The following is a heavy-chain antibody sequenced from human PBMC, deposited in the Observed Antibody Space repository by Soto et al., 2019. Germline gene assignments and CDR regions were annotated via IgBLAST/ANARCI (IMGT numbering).Heavy chain of an antibody. D-gene: IGHD5-12*01. CDR1: GGSINNHY. J-gene: IGHJ4*02. V-gene: IGHV4-59*11. Sequence: SETLSLTCTVSGGSINNHYWSWIRQPPGKGLEWIGYIYYTGSTNYNPSLKSRVTMSVDKSKNRVYLNLTSLIAADTAVYYCARGTREVATITYFDYWGQGTLVTVSS. CDR2: IYYTGST. CDR3: ARGTREVATITYFDY.